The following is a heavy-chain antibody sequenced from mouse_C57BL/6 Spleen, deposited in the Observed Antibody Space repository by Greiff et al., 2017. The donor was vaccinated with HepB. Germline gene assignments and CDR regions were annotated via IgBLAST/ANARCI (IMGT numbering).Heavy chain of an antibody. D-gene: IGHD1-3*01. CDR2: IDPETGGT. CDR1: GYTFTDYE. CDR3: TRLTRFDY. J-gene: IGHJ2*01. Sequence: VQLQQSGAELVRPGASVTLSCKASGYTFTDYEMHWVKQTPVHGLEWIGAIDPETGGTAYNQKFTGKAILTADKSSSTAYMELRSLTSEDSAVYYCTRLTRFDYWGQGTTLTVAS. V-gene: IGHV1-15*01.